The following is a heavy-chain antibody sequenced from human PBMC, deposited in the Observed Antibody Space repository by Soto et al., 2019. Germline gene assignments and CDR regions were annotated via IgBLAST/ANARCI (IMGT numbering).Heavy chain of an antibody. J-gene: IGHJ5*02. V-gene: IGHV1-18*01. D-gene: IGHD4-17*01. CDR2: SSAYNGNT. CDR3: ARDQSYGDYINWFDP. CDR1: GYTFTSYG. Sequence: ASVKVSCKASGYTFTSYGISWVRQAPGQGLEWMGWSSAYNGNTNYAQKLQGRVTMTTDTSTSTAYMELRSLRSDDTAVYYCARDQSYGDYINWFDPWGQGTLVTVSS.